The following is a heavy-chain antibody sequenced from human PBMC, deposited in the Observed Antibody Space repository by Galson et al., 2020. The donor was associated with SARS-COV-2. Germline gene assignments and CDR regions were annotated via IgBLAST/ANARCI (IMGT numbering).Heavy chain of an antibody. D-gene: IGHD3-10*01. CDR2: IYHTGHI. CDR1: ARSIERVHW. V-gene: IGHV4-4*02. Sequence: SQTLSLTCAVSARSIERVHWWSWIRQPPGKGLQWIGAIYHTGHIHYDTSLEKQVTISVDLSKNQFSLKLNSVTAADTGTYYCAKLGGLASGIFPVWGQGTTVTISP. J-gene: IGHJ3*01. CDR3: AKLGGLASGIFPV.